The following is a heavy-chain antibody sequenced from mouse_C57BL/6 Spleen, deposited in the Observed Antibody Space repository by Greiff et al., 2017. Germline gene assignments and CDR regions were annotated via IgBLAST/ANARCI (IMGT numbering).Heavy chain of an antibody. CDR2: INPSNGGT. CDR3: ARDYYGSSYGLGYAMDY. Sequence: QVQLKQPGTELVKPGASVKLSCKASGYTFTSYWMHWVKQRPGQGLEWIGNINPSNGGTNYNEKFKSKATLTVDKSSSTAYMQLSSLTSEDSAVYYCARDYYGSSYGLGYAMDYWGQGTSVTVSS. J-gene: IGHJ4*01. CDR1: GYTFTSYW. V-gene: IGHV1-53*01. D-gene: IGHD1-1*01.